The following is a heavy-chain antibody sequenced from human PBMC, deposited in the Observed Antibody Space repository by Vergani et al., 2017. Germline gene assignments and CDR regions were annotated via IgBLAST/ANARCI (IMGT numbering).Heavy chain of an antibody. J-gene: IGHJ4*02. CDR1: GFTFDDYA. D-gene: IGHD4-17*01. V-gene: IGHV3-9*01. CDR2: ISWNSGSI. CDR3: ARDDSTVTLGGFDY. Sequence: EVQLVESGGGLVQPGRSLRLSCAASGFTFDDYAMHWVRQAPGKGLEWVSGISWNSGSIGYADSVKGRFTLSRDNAKNSLYLQMNSLRAEDTAVYYCARDDSTVTLGGFDYWGQGTLVTVSS.